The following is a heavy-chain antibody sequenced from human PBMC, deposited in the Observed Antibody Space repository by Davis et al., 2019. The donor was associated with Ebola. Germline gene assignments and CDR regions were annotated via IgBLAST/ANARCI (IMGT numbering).Heavy chain of an antibody. CDR2: INAGNGNT. J-gene: IGHJ4*02. Sequence: ASVKVSCKASGYTFTSYAMHWVRQAPGQRLEWMGWINAGNGNTKYSQKFQGRVTITRDTSASTAYMELSSLRSEDTAVYYCARVSPPYYYDSTGYGYYFDYWGQGTLVTVSS. V-gene: IGHV1-3*01. CDR3: ARVSPPYYYDSTGYGYYFDY. CDR1: GYTFTSYA. D-gene: IGHD3-22*01.